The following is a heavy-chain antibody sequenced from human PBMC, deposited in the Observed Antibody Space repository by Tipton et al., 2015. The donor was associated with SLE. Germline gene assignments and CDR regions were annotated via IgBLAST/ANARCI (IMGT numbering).Heavy chain of an antibody. D-gene: IGHD3-10*01. J-gene: IGHJ4*02. CDR2: ISYDASHK. CDR3: ARSRGVSADYFDY. V-gene: IGHV3-30-3*01. Sequence: QLVQSGGGVVQPGRSLRQSCAASGFTCSSYSMQWVRQAPGKGLEWVAVISYDASHKYYADSVKGRFTISRDNSQNTVYLQMESLRAEDTAVYYCARSRGVSADYFDYWGQGTLVTVSS. CDR1: GFTCSSYS.